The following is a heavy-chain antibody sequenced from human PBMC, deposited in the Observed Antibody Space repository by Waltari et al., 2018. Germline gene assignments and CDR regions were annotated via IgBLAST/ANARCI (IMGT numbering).Heavy chain of an antibody. Sequence: AASGFTFSDYYMSWIRQAAGKGLEWVSYISSSGSTIYYADSVKGRFTISRDNAKNSLYLQMSSLRAEDTAVYYCARDVDTAMVDYWGQGTLVTVSS. V-gene: IGHV3-11*01. J-gene: IGHJ4*02. D-gene: IGHD5-18*01. CDR2: ISSSGSTI. CDR1: GFTFSDYY. CDR3: ARDVDTAMVDY.